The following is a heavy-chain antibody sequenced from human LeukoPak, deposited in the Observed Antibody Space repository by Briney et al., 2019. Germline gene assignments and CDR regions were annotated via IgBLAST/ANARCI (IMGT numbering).Heavy chain of an antibody. J-gene: IGHJ1*01. CDR3: AHQENDNGWPPFQN. D-gene: IGHD6-19*01. CDR2: VYYKNNK. V-gene: IGHV2-5*01. CDR1: GFSLTTDEVG. Sequence: KESGPTLVKPTQTLTLTCTFSGFSLTTDEVGVGWIRQPPGKALEWLALVYYKNNKFYSPSLKNRVTVYKDTSKNQVVLTLSNVDPMDTATYYCAHQENDNGWPPFQNWGLGTLVIVSS.